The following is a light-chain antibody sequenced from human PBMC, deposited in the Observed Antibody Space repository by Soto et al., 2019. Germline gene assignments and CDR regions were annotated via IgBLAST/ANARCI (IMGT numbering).Light chain of an antibody. CDR3: AAWDDSLSGHWV. CDR1: SSNIGKSF. V-gene: IGLV1-47*01. J-gene: IGLJ3*02. Sequence: QPVLTQPPSASGTPGQRVTISCSGGSSNIGKSFVSWYQQLPGTAPKLLIYRNGQRTSGVPDRFSGSKSGTAASLAISGLRSEDEADYYCAAWDDSLSGHWVFGGGTKLTVL. CDR2: RNG.